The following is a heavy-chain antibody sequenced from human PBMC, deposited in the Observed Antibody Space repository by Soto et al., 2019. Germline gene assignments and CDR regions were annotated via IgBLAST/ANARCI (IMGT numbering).Heavy chain of an antibody. CDR1: GFTFSSYG. CDR3: ARGTIRVPATRRVWLVRDFDY. V-gene: IGHV3-33*01. J-gene: IGHJ4*02. CDR2: IWYDGSNK. Sequence: GGSLRLSCAASGFTFSSYGMHWVRQAPGKGLEWVAVIWYDGSNKYYADSVKGRFTISRDNSKNTLYLQMNSLRAEDTAVYYCARGTIRVPATRRVWLVRDFDYWGQGTLVTVSS. D-gene: IGHD6-19*01.